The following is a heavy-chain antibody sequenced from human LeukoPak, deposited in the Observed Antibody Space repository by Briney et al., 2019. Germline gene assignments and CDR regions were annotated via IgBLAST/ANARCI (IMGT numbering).Heavy chain of an antibody. V-gene: IGHV4-59*01. CDR3: ARAPRSSSGRWFDP. CDR2: IYYGGST. J-gene: IGHJ5*02. CDR1: GGSISSYY. Sequence: PSETLSLTCTVSGGSISSYYWSWIRQPPGKGLEWIGYIYYGGSTNYNPSLKSRVTISVDTSKNQFSLKLSSVTAADTAVYYCARAPRSSSGRWFDPWGQGTLVTVSS. D-gene: IGHD6-13*01.